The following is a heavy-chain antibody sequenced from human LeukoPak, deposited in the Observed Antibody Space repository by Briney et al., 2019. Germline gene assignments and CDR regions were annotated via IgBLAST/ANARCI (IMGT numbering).Heavy chain of an antibody. CDR3: ARGSKPYGMDV. V-gene: IGHV3-48*03. CDR2: ISSTGSAI. CDR1: GFTFNTYE. Sequence: PGGSLRLSCAASGFTFNTYEMNWVRQAPGQGLEWVSYISSTGSAIHYADSVKGRFTISRDNAQNSLFLQMNSLRAEDTAVYYCARGSKPYGMDVWGQGTTVTVSS. J-gene: IGHJ6*02.